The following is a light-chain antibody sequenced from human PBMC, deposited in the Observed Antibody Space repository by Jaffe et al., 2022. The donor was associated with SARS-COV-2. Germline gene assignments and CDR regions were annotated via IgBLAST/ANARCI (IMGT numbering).Light chain of an antibody. J-gene: IGLJ1*01. CDR1: ELEKKY. V-gene: IGLV3-1*01. CDR2: QDK. Sequence: SYDLTQPPSVSVSPGQTASIPCSGDELEKKYVCWYQQKAGQSPVLVIYQDKKRPSGIPERFSGSNSGDTATLIISETQALDEADYYCQAWDSSTGVFGTGTKVTVL. CDR3: QAWDSSTGV.